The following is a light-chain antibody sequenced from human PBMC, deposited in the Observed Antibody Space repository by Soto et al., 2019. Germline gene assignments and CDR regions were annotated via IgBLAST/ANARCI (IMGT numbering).Light chain of an antibody. CDR2: AAS. V-gene: IGKV1-9*01. CDR3: LQHNIYPWT. CDR1: QGISSY. J-gene: IGKJ1*01. Sequence: DIQMTQSPSTLSGSVGDRVSVTCRASQGISSYLAWYQQKPGKAPKLLIYAASTLQSGVPSRFSGSGSGTEFTLTISSLEPEDFATYYCLQHNIYPWTFGQGTKVDIK.